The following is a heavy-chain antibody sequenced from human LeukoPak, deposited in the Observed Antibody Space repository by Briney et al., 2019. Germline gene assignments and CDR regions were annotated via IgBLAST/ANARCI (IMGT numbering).Heavy chain of an antibody. J-gene: IGHJ5*02. CDR3: ARRGRGYSYGYGWFDP. CDR2: IYYSGST. V-gene: IGHV4-39*07. Sequence: PSETLSLTCTVSGGSISSSSYYWGWIRQPPGKGLEWIGSIYYSGSTYYNPSLKSRVTISVDTSKNQFSLKLSSVTAADTAVYYCARRGRGYSYGYGWFDPWGQGTLVTVSS. CDR1: GGSISSSSYY. D-gene: IGHD5-18*01.